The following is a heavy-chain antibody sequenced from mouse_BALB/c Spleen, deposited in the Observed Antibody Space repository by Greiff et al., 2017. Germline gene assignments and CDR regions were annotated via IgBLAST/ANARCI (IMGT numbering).Heavy chain of an antibody. J-gene: IGHJ2*01. Sequence: VQLQQSGPGLVKPSQSLSLTCTVTGYSITSDYAWNWIRQFPGNKLEWMGYISYSGSTSYNPSLKSRISITRDTSKNQFFLQLNSVTTEDTATYYCARLDPGYFDYWGQGTTLTVSS. CDR1: GYSITSDYA. CDR2: ISYSGST. CDR3: ARLDPGYFDY. V-gene: IGHV3-2*02.